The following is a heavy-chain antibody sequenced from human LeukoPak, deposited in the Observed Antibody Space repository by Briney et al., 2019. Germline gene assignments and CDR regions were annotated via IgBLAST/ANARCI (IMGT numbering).Heavy chain of an antibody. D-gene: IGHD3-22*01. CDR2: ISAYNGNT. V-gene: IGHV1-18*01. Sequence: GASVKVSCKASGYTFTSYGISWVRQAPGQGREWMGWISAYNGNTNYAQKLQGRVTMTTDTSTSTAYMELRSLRSDDTAVYYCARGAYYYDSSGPLDYWGQGTLVTVSS. J-gene: IGHJ4*02. CDR3: ARGAYYYDSSGPLDY. CDR1: GYTFTSYG.